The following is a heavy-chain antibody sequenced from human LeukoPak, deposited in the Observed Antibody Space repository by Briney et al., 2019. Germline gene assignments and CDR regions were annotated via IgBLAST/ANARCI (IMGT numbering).Heavy chain of an antibody. CDR1: GFTFISYS. V-gene: IGHV3-48*04. CDR3: ARETSQTAGDYFDY. Sequence: GWALRLSCAASGFTFISYSMNWVRQAPGKGREGVSYISSSSSTIYYAHSAKGRFTISRDNAKNSLYLQMNSLRAEDTPVYYCARETSQTAGDYFDYGGQGPRVTVSS. CDR2: ISSSSSTI. D-gene: IGHD1-14*01. J-gene: IGHJ4*02.